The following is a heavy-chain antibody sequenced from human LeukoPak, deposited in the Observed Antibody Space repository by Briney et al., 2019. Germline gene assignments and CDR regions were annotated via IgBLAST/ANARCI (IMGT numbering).Heavy chain of an antibody. CDR1: RFTFSSYA. Sequence: GGSLRLSCTASRFTFSSYAMSWVRQAPGKGLEWVSGISGSGGSTYYAESVKGRFTISRDNSKNTLYLQMNSLRPEDTAVYYCARCEVRGVSIKPFDYWGQGTLVTVSS. D-gene: IGHD3-10*01. V-gene: IGHV3-23*01. CDR2: ISGSGGST. J-gene: IGHJ4*02. CDR3: ARCEVRGVSIKPFDY.